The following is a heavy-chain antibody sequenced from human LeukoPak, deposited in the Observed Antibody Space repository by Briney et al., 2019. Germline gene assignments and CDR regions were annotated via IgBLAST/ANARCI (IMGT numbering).Heavy chain of an antibody. CDR2: MNPNSGNT. J-gene: IGHJ6*02. CDR1: GYTFTSYD. Sequence: GASVKVSCKASGYTFTSYDINWVRQATGQGLEWMGWMNPNSGNTGYAQKFQGRVTMTRNTSISTAYMELSSLRSEDTAVYYCARDPVEVAAPSEDGMDVWGQGTTVTVSS. D-gene: IGHD2-15*01. V-gene: IGHV1-8*01. CDR3: ARDPVEVAAPSEDGMDV.